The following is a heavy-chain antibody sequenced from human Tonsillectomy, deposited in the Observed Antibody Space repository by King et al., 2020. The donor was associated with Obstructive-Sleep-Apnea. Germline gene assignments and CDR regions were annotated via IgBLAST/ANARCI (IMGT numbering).Heavy chain of an antibody. CDR2: ISSISTYI. Sequence: VQLVESGGGLVKPGGSLRLSCAASGFTFSSYSMNWVRQASGKGLEWVSSISSISTYINYADSVKGRLTISRDNAKNSLYLQMNSLRAEDTAVYYCARVYIAAAGHTLDYWGQGTLVTVSS. D-gene: IGHD6-13*01. CDR3: ARVYIAAAGHTLDY. J-gene: IGHJ4*02. V-gene: IGHV3-21*01. CDR1: GFTFSSYS.